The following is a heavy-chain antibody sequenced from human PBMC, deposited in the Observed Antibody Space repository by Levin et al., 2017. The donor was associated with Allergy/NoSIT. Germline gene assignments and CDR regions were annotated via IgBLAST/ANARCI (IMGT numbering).Heavy chain of an antibody. J-gene: IGHJ6*02. CDR1: GFSLTTGGMR. Sequence: QTLSLTCAFSGFSLTTGGMRVSWIRQPPGKALEWLARIDWEDAKIYSTSLKTRLTISKDTSKNQVVLSMTNIDPVDTATYYCALSNYYYDHYGLGVWGRGTTVTVSS. CDR3: ALSNYYYDHYGLGV. CDR2: IDWEDAK. V-gene: IGHV2-70*04. D-gene: IGHD3-3*01.